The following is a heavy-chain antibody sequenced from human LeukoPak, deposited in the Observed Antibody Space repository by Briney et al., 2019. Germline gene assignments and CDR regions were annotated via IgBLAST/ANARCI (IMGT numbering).Heavy chain of an antibody. CDR3: ARADSSGYYPLDY. V-gene: IGHV1-2*02. Sequence: ASVKVSCKASGYTFTGYYMHWVRQAPGQGLEWMGWINPNSGGTNYARKFRGRVTMTRDTSISTAYMELSRLRSDDTAVYYCARADSSGYYPLDYWGQGTPVTVSS. CDR1: GYTFTGYY. CDR2: INPNSGGT. D-gene: IGHD3-22*01. J-gene: IGHJ4*02.